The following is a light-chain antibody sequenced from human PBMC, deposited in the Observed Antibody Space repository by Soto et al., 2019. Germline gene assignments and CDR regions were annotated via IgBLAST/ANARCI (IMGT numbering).Light chain of an antibody. CDR2: DAS. CDR3: QQYNTYSWT. J-gene: IGKJ1*01. Sequence: DIQMTQSPSTLSPSVGDTVTITCRASRSISDWLAWYQQKPGKAPKLLIFDASSLQSGVPSRFSGSGSGTEFALTISSLQPDDFATYYCQQYNTYSWTFGPGTKVDIK. CDR1: RSISDW. V-gene: IGKV1-5*01.